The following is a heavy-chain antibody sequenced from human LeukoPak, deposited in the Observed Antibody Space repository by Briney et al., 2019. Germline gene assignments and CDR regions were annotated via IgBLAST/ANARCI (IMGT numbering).Heavy chain of an antibody. D-gene: IGHD1-1*01. J-gene: IGHJ6*02. CDR2: INPSGGST. V-gene: IGHV1-46*01. Sequence: GASVKVSCKASGYTFTSYYMHWVRQAPGQGLEWMGIINPSGGSTSYAQKFQGRVTMTRDTSTSTVYMELSSLRSEDTAVYYCARNPDNNGFEEDGMDVWGQGTTVTVSS. CDR1: GYTFTSYY. CDR3: ARNPDNNGFEEDGMDV.